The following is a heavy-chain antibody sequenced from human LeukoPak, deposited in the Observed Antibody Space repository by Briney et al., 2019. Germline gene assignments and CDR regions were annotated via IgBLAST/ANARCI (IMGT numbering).Heavy chain of an antibody. Sequence: GSLRLSCAASGFTFSSYAMSWVRQAPGKGLEWIGSIYYSGSTYYNPSLKSRVTISVDTSKNQFSLKLSSVTAADTAVYYCARTYYYGSGSYYGGVAFDIWGQGTMVTVSS. V-gene: IGHV4-38-2*01. D-gene: IGHD3-10*01. CDR2: IYYSGST. J-gene: IGHJ3*02. CDR3: ARTYYYGSGSYYGGVAFDI. CDR1: GFTFSSYA.